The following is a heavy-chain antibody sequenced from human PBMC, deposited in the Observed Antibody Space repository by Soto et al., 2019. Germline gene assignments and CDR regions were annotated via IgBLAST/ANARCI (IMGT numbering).Heavy chain of an antibody. J-gene: IGHJ5*02. CDR3: ARTIAAASVGGFDP. D-gene: IGHD6-13*01. CDR1: GGSISSAGYS. Sequence: QLQLQESGSGLVKPSQTLSLTCAVSGGSISSAGYSWSWIRQPPGKGLEWIGYIYPSGSTYYNPSLTGGVIMSVNRSKNQFSLRLSSVTAADTALYYWARTIAAASVGGFDPWGQGTLVTVSS. V-gene: IGHV4-30-2*01. CDR2: IYPSGST.